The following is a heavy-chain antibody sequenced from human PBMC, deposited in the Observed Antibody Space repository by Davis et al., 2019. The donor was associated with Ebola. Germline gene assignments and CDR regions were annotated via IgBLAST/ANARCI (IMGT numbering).Heavy chain of an antibody. CDR2: IKQDGSEK. Sequence: PGGSLRLSCAASGFTFSSYWMSWVRQAPGKGLEWVANIKQDGSEKYYVDSVKGRFTISRDNAKNSLYLQMNSLRAEDTAVYYCARVPEMATIKRGGDYWGQGTLVTVSS. J-gene: IGHJ4*02. CDR3: ARVPEMATIKRGGDY. V-gene: IGHV3-7*01. D-gene: IGHD5-24*01. CDR1: GFTFSSYW.